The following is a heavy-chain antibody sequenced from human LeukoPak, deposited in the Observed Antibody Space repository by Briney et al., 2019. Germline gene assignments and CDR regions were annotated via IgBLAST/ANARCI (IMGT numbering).Heavy chain of an antibody. CDR3: AREREYCGGDCYSEFDY. Sequence: PSETLSLTCAVSGGSISSYYWSWIRQPPGKGLEWIGYIYYSGSTNYNPSLKSRVTISVDTSKNRFSLKLSSVTAADTAVYYCAREREYCGGDCYSEFDYWGQGTLVTVSS. V-gene: IGHV4-59*01. J-gene: IGHJ4*02. CDR2: IYYSGST. D-gene: IGHD2-21*02. CDR1: GGSISSYY.